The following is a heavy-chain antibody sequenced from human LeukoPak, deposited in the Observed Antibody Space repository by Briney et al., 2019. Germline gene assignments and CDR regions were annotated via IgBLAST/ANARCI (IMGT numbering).Heavy chain of an antibody. D-gene: IGHD2-15*01. J-gene: IGHJ3*02. Sequence: GGSLRLSCAASGFTFSSYSMNWVRQAPGKGLEWVSSISSSSSYIYYADSVKGRFTISRDNAKNSLYLQMNSLRAEDTAVYYCARVGMGYCSGGSCYSDAFDIWGQGTMVTVSS. V-gene: IGHV3-21*01. CDR1: GFTFSSYS. CDR3: ARVGMGYCSGGSCYSDAFDI. CDR2: ISSSSSYI.